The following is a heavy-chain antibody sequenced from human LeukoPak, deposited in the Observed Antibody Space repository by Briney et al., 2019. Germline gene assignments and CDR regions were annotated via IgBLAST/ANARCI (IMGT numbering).Heavy chain of an antibody. V-gene: IGHV3-23*01. CDR1: GFTFSSYN. CDR2: ISGSGGST. J-gene: IGHJ3*01. D-gene: IGHD3-10*01. Sequence: GGSLRLSCAASGFTFSSYNMNWVRQAPGKGLEWVSAISGSGGSTYYADSVKGRFTISRDNSKNTLFLQMNSLRAEDTAVYYCAKDLWWFGEYDAFDFWGQGTMVTVSS. CDR3: AKDLWWFGEYDAFDF.